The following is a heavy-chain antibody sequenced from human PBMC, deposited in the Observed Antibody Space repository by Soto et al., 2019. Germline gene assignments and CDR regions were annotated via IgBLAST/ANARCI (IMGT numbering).Heavy chain of an antibody. CDR1: GFTVSSHG. D-gene: IGHD3-10*01. Sequence: AGSLRLSSAAPGFTVSSHGMHWVRQPPGKGLEWVAGIWSNGITKTYGDSVKGRFTVSRDTSKNMVLLEMNSLRDEDTALYFCARDTGRWELQFDP. CDR3: ARDTGRWELQFDP. CDR2: IWSNGITK. V-gene: IGHV3-33*01. J-gene: IGHJ5*02.